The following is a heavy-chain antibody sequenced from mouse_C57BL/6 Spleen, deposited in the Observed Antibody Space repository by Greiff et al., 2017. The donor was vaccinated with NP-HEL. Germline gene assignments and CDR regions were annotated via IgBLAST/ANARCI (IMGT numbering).Heavy chain of an antibody. CDR1: GYTFTSYW. D-gene: IGHD3-1*01. V-gene: IGHV1-61*01. J-gene: IGHJ3*01. CDR2: IYPSDSET. CDR3: ARIGLMGFAY. Sequence: QVQLQQPGAELVRPGSSVKLSCKASGYTFTSYWMDWVKQRPGQGLEWIGNIYPSDSETHYNQKFKDKATLTVDKSSSTAYMQLSSLTSEDSAVYYCARIGLMGFAYWGQGTLVTVAA.